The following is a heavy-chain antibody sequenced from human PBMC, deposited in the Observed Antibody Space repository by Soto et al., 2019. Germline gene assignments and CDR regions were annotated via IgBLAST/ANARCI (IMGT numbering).Heavy chain of an antibody. D-gene: IGHD2-21*02. J-gene: IGHJ4*02. CDR3: PRLSDPPLLTLDY. CDR2: IIPIFGTA. V-gene: IGHV1-69*13. CDR1: GGTFSSYA. Sequence: ASVKVSCKASGGTFSSYAISWVRQAPGQGLEWMGGIIPIFGTANYAQKFQGRVTITADESTSTAYMELSSLRAEDTAVCYCPRLSDPPLLTLDYWGEGTLVTVSS.